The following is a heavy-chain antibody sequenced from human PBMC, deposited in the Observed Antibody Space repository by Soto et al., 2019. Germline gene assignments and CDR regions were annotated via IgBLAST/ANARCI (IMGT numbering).Heavy chain of an antibody. Sequence: ASVKVSCKASGYTFTGYYVHWVRQAPGQGLEWMGWINPNSGDTGYAQNFRGRVTMTQNTAIGTAYMELSSLRSDDTATYYCTRAYGAETFDFWGQGTRVTVPS. D-gene: IGHD3-10*01. CDR3: TRAYGAETFDF. CDR1: GYTFTGYY. CDR2: INPNSGDT. V-gene: IGHV1-2*02. J-gene: IGHJ5*01.